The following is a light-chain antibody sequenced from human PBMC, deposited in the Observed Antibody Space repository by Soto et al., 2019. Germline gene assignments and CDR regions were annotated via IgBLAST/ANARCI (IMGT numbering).Light chain of an antibody. J-gene: IGKJ4*01. CDR1: QSVSSY. Sequence: EIVLTQSPATLSLSPGERATLSCRASQSVSSYLAWYQQKPGQAPRLLISDASNRATGIPARFSGSGSGTDFTLTVSSLEPEDFAVDDCQQRRDWPLTFGGGTKVEI. V-gene: IGKV3-11*01. CDR3: QQRRDWPLT. CDR2: DAS.